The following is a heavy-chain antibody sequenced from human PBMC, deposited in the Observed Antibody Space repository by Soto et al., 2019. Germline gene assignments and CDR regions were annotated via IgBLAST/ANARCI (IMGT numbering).Heavy chain of an antibody. CDR1: GYSFAGYW. J-gene: IGHJ4*02. CDR3: VRQIYDSDTGPNFQYYFDS. V-gene: IGHV5-10-1*01. CDR2: IDPSDSQT. D-gene: IGHD3-22*01. Sequence: GESLKISCKGSGYSFAGYWITWVRQKPGKGLEWMGRIDPSDSQTYYSPSFRGHVTISVTKSITTVFLQWSSLRASDTAMYYCVRQIYDSDTGPNFQYYFDSWGQGTPVTVSS.